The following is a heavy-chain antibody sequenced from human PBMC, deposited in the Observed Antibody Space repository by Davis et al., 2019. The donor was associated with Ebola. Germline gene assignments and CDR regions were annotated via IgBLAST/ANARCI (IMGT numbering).Heavy chain of an antibody. CDR2: IYHSGST. CDR1: GGSISSYY. V-gene: IGHV4-59*01. CDR3: ASGPYVWGSYRLDY. J-gene: IGHJ4*02. Sequence: SETLSLTCSVSGGSISSYYWSWIRQPPGKGLEWIGYIYHSGSTNYNPSLKSRVTISPDTSKNQFSLKLSSVTAADTAVYYCASGPYVWGSYRLDYWGQGTLVTVSS. D-gene: IGHD3-16*02.